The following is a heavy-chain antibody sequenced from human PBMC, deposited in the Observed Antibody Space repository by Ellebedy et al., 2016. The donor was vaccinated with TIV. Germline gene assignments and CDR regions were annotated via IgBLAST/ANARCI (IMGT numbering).Heavy chain of an antibody. V-gene: IGHV3-74*01. CDR2: IHSDGSIT. J-gene: IGHJ3*02. Sequence: GESLKIPCAASGFIFSHYWMHWVRQAPGKGLVWVSRIHSDGSITWYAEFVRGRFTVSRDNGKNTLSLEMNSLRAEDTAVYYCVREGLGGSFDIWGLGTMVTVSS. CDR3: VREGLGGSFDI. D-gene: IGHD3-10*01. CDR1: GFIFSHYW.